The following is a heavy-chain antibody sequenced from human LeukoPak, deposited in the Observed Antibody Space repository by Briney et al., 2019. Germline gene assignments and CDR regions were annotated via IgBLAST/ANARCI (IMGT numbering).Heavy chain of an antibody. CDR2: IYSGGST. V-gene: IGHV3-53*01. J-gene: IGHJ4*02. CDR1: GFTVSSNY. CDR3: ARDRRVGATSYFDY. D-gene: IGHD1-26*01. Sequence: PGGSLRLSCAASGFTVSSNYMSWVRQAPGKGLEWVSVIYSGGSTYYADSVKGRFTISRDNSKNTLYLQMNSLRAEDTAVYYCARDRRVGATSYFDYWGQGALVTVSS.